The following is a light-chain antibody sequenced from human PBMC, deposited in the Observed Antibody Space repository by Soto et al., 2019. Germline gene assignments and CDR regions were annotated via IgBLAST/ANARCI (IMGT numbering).Light chain of an antibody. V-gene: IGLV1-40*01. J-gene: IGLJ1*01. Sequence: QSVLTQPPSVSGAPGQRVTISCTGSSSNIGAGYDVHWYQQLPGTAPKLLIYGNSNRPSGVPDRFSGSKSGTSASLAITGLQAEDEADYYCQSYDSRLRRDVFGTGTKLTVL. CDR3: QSYDSRLRRDV. CDR2: GNS. CDR1: SSNIGAGYD.